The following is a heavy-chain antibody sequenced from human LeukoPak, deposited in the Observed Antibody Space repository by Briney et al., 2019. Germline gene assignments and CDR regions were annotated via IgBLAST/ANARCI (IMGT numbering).Heavy chain of an antibody. J-gene: IGHJ5*02. CDR2: IVVRSANT. Sequence: ASVKVSCKASGGTFSSYAISWVRQARGQRLEWIGGIVVRSANTNYAPKFQGRVTLTRDLSTSTAYMELSSLKYEDTAVFYCAAARNYFDSSGPNWFDPWGQGSLITVSS. CDR3: AAARNYFDSSGPNWFDP. V-gene: IGHV1-58*02. D-gene: IGHD3-22*01. CDR1: GGTFSSYA.